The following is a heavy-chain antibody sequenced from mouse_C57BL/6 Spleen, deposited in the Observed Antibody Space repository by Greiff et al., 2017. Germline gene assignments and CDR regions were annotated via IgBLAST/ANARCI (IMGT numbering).Heavy chain of an antibody. CDR2: IDPADGDT. Sequence: EVQLQQSGAELVKPGASVKLSCTASGFNIKDYYMHWVKQRTEQGLEWIGRIDPADGDTKYAPKFQGKATITADTSSNTAYLQLSSLTSEDTAVYYCASAGYFDYWGQGTTLTVSA. CDR3: ASAGYFDY. J-gene: IGHJ2*01. V-gene: IGHV14-2*01. CDR1: GFNIKDYY.